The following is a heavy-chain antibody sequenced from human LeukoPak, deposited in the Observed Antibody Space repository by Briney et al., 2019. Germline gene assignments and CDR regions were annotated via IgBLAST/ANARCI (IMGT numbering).Heavy chain of an antibody. J-gene: IGHJ6*02. V-gene: IGHV3-48*03. CDR2: ISSSGSTI. CDR3: ARVSYDNYGMDV. Sequence: PGGSLRLSCAASGFTFSSYEMNWVRQAPGKGLEWVSYISSSGSTIYYADSVKGRFTISRDNAKNSLYLQMNSLRAEDTDVYYCARVSYDNYGMDVWGQGTTVTVSS. CDR1: GFTFSSYE.